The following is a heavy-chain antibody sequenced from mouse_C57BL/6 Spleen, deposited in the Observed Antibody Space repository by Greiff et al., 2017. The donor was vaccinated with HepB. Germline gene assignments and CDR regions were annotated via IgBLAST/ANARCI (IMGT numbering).Heavy chain of an antibody. CDR2: IYPGDGDT. J-gene: IGHJ1*03. CDR1: GYAFSSSW. D-gene: IGHD4-1*01. V-gene: IGHV1-82*01. CDR3: ARGLGRYFDV. Sequence: VQLQESGPELVKPGASVKISCKASGYAFSSSWMNWVKQRPGKGLEWIGRIYPGDGDTNYNGKFKGKATLTADKSSSTAYMQLSSLTSEDSAVYFCARGLGRYFDVWGTGTTVTVSS.